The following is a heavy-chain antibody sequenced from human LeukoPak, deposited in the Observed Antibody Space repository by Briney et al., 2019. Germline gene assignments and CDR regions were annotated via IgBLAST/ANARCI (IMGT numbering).Heavy chain of an antibody. J-gene: IGHJ6*02. D-gene: IGHD2/OR15-2a*01. CDR1: GGSINSYY. Sequence: SQTLSLTCTVSGGSINSYYWSWIRQPPGKGLEWIGYIYYSGSTEYNPSLKSRVTISVDTSKNQFSLKMSSVTAADTAVYYCARDLRPFQKVSQDNYALDVWGQGTTVTVSS. CDR2: IYYSGST. V-gene: IGHV4-59*01. CDR3: ARDLRPFQKVSQDNYALDV.